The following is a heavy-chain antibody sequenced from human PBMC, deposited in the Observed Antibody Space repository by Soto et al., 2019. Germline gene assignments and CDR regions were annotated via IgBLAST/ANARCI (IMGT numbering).Heavy chain of an antibody. V-gene: IGHV3-23*01. CDR1: GFTFSSYA. CDR2: ISGSGGST. CDR3: AKEGRLDDFWSGYRSDY. Sequence: VGSLRLSCAASGFTFSSYAMSWVRQAPGKGLEWVSAISGSGGSTYYADSVKGRFTISRDNSKNTLYLQMNSLRAEDTAVYYCAKEGRLDDFWSGYRSDYWGQGTLVTVSS. J-gene: IGHJ4*02. D-gene: IGHD3-3*01.